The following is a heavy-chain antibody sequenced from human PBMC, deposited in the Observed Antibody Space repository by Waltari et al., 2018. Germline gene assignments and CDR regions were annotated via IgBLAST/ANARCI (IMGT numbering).Heavy chain of an antibody. V-gene: IGHV4-59*11. CDR3: ARGWVGAYSGWFDP. J-gene: IGHJ5*02. CDR1: GGSISSHY. Sequence: QVQLQESGPGLVKPSETLSLTCTVSGGSISSHYWSWIRPPPGKGLEWIGYIYYSGSTTNTPSRKSRVTISVDTSKNQFSLKLSSGTAAETAVYYCARGWVGAYSGWFDPWGQGTLVTVSS. CDR2: IYYSGST. D-gene: IGHD1-26*01.